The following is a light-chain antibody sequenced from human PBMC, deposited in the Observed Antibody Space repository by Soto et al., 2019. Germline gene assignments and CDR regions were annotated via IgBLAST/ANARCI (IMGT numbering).Light chain of an antibody. V-gene: IGLV2-14*01. J-gene: IGLJ2*01. Sequence: QSVLTQPASVSGSPGQSITISCTGTSSDVGGYNYVSWYQQHPGKAPKLMIYEVSNRPSGVSNRFSGSKSGNTASLTISGLQAADEADYYCSSYTSSSNVVFGGGTKVTVL. CDR2: EVS. CDR1: SSDVGGYNY. CDR3: SSYTSSSNVV.